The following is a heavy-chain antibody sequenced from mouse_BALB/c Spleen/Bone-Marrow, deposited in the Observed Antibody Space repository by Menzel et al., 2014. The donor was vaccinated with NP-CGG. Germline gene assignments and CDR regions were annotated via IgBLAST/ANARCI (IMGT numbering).Heavy chain of an antibody. V-gene: IGHV1-80*01. CDR2: IYPGDGDT. CDR1: GYAFSTYW. Sequence: QVQLQQSGAELVRPGSSVKISCKASGYAFSTYWMNWVKQRPGQGLEWIGQIYPGDGDTNYNGKFKGEATLTADRSSSTASMQLSSLTSEDSAVYFCARVGFSFDYWGQGTTLTVSS. J-gene: IGHJ2*01. D-gene: IGHD3-1*01. CDR3: ARVGFSFDY.